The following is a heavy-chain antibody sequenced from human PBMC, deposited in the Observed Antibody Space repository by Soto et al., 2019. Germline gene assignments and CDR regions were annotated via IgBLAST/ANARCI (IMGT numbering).Heavy chain of an antibody. CDR2: IIPIFGTA. V-gene: IGHV1-69*13. D-gene: IGHD3-22*01. J-gene: IGHJ4*02. CDR1: GGTFSSYA. CDR3: ARSPDYYDSRFDY. Sequence: PGASVKVSCKASGGTFSSYAISWVRQAPGQGLEWMGGIIPIFGTANYAQKFQGRVTITADESTSTAYMELSSLRSEDTAVYYCARSPDYYDSRFDYWGQGTLVTVSS.